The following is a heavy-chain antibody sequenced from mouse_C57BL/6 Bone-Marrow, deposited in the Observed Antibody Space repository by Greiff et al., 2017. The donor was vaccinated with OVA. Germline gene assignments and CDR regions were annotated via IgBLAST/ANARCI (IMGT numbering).Heavy chain of an antibody. V-gene: IGHV5-9*01. Sequence: EVQLVESGGGLVKPGGSLKLSCAASGFTFSSYTMSWVRQTPEKRLEWVATISGGGGSTYYPDSVKGRFTMTRDNATNTLYLQMSSLRSEDTALFYCARQGGLLREGYAMDYWGQGTSVTVSA. D-gene: IGHD2-3*01. CDR2: ISGGGGST. J-gene: IGHJ4*01. CDR1: GFTFSSYT. CDR3: ARQGGLLREGYAMDY.